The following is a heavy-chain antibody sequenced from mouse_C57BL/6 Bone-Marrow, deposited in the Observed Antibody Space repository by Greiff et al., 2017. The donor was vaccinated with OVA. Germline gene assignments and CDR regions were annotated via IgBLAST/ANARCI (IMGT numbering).Heavy chain of an antibody. CDR3: ARALTSYFDY. CDR1: GYAFSSYW. CDR2: IYPGDGDT. J-gene: IGHJ2*01. Sequence: LQQSGASVKISCKASGYAFSSYWMNWVKQRPGKGLEWIGQIYPGDGDTNYNGKFKGKATLTADKSSSTAYMQLSSLTSEDSAVYFCARALTSYFDYWGQGTTLTVSS. V-gene: IGHV1-80*01. D-gene: IGHD5-1*01.